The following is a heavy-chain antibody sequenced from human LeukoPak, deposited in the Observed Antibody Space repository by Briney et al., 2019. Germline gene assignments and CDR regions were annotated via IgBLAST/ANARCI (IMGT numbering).Heavy chain of an antibody. Sequence: PGGSLRLSCAASGFTFSSYWMSWVRQAPGKGLEWVANIKQDGSEKYYVDSVKGRFTISRDNSKNTLYLQMNSLRAEDTAVYYCAKWARGDYDGSLDYWGQGTLVTVSS. CDR2: IKQDGSEK. CDR1: GFTFSSYW. J-gene: IGHJ4*02. V-gene: IGHV3-7*03. D-gene: IGHD4-23*01. CDR3: AKWARGDYDGSLDY.